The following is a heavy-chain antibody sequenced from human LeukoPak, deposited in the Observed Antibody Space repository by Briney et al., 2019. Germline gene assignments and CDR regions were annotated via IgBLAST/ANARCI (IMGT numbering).Heavy chain of an antibody. V-gene: IGHV4-61*02. CDR1: GASITGGSYY. CDR3: ARRGRKVRRYSSSEPFDY. Sequence: SQTLSLTCTVSGASITGGSYYWTWIRQPAGKGLEWIGRIYTSGITTYNPSLKSRVTISLDMSKNQISLNLNSVTAADTAVYYCARRGRKVRRYSSSEPFDYWGQGTLVTVSS. CDR2: IYTSGIT. D-gene: IGHD6-6*01. J-gene: IGHJ4*02.